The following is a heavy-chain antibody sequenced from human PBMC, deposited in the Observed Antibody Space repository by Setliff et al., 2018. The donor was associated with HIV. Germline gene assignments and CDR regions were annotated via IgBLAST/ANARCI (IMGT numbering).Heavy chain of an antibody. V-gene: IGHV4-59*12. CDR1: GGSIGSDY. J-gene: IGHJ6*02. CDR3: ARDGYYGMDV. Sequence: PSETLSLTCTVSGGSIGSDYWSWIRQPPGKGLEWIGYIYYSGSTNYNPSLKSRVTISVDTSKNQFSLKLNSVTAADTAVYYCARDGYYGMDVWGQGTTVTVSS. CDR2: IYYSGST.